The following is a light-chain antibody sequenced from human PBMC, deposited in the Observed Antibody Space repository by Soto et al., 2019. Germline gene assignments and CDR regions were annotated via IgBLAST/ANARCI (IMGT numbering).Light chain of an antibody. J-gene: IGLJ3*02. CDR1: SGSVSTSYY. Sequence: QTVVTQEPSFLVSPGGTVTLTCGLTSGSVSTSYYPSWYQQTPGQAPRTLIYSTNTRSSGVPDRFSGSILGNKAALTITGAQADDESDYYCVLYMGSGIRVFGGGTKLTVL. CDR2: STN. V-gene: IGLV8-61*01. CDR3: VLYMGSGIRV.